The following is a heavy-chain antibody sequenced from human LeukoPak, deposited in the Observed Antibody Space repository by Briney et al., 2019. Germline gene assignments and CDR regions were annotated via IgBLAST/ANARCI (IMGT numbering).Heavy chain of an antibody. V-gene: IGHV4-59*12. D-gene: IGHD4-17*01. CDR2: FYHSGNP. Sequence: SETLSLTCTVSGDSISSYFWSWIRQPPGKGLEWIGYFYHSGNPNYNPSLKSRVTISVDTSKNQFSLNLRSVTAADTAVYYCARGGFYGDYDYWGQGTLVTVSS. CDR1: GDSISSYF. CDR3: ARGGFYGDYDY. J-gene: IGHJ4*02.